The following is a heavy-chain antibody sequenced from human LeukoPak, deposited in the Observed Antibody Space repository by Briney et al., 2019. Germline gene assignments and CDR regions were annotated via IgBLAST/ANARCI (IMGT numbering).Heavy chain of an antibody. CDR1: GFAFSRYG. V-gene: IGHV3-33*01. Sequence: GGSLRLSCAASGFAFSRYGMHWVRQAPGKGLEWVAVIWDDGSNRKYADSVKGRFTISRDNSKNTLYLQMNSLRAEDTAVYYCARGRGSSWYFDYWGQGTLVTVSS. J-gene: IGHJ4*02. D-gene: IGHD6-13*01. CDR3: ARGRGSSWYFDY. CDR2: IWDDGSNR.